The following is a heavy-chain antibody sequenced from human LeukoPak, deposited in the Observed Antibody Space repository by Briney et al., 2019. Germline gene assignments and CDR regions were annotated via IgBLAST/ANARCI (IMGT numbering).Heavy chain of an antibody. CDR3: ARETGYCSGGSCYYDAFDI. Sequence: ASVKVSCKASGGTFSSYATSWVRQAPGQGLEWMGRIIPIFGIANYAQKFQGRVTITADKSTSTAYMELSSLRSEDTAVYYCARETGYCSGGSCYYDAFDIWGQGTMVTVSS. CDR2: IIPIFGIA. CDR1: GGTFSSYA. V-gene: IGHV1-69*04. J-gene: IGHJ3*02. D-gene: IGHD2-15*01.